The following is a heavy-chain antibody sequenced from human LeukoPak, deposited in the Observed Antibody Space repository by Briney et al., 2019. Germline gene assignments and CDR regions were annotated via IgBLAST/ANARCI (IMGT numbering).Heavy chain of an antibody. D-gene: IGHD2-2*01. V-gene: IGHV3-23*01. CDR3: AKAKPISYIVVVPAAIDY. Sequence: GGSLRLSCAASGFTFSSYAMHWVRQAPGKGLEWVSAISSSGGSTYYADSVKGRFTISRDNSKNTLYLQMNSLRAEDTAVYYCAKAKPISYIVVVPAAIDYWGQGTLVTVSS. CDR2: ISSSGGST. CDR1: GFTFSSYA. J-gene: IGHJ4*02.